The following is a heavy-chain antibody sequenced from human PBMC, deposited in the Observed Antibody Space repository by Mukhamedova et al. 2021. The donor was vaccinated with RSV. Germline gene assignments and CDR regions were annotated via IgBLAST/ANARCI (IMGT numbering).Heavy chain of an antibody. V-gene: IGHV3-30-3*01. CDR3: ARDVEWELLLAFD. CDR1: GFTFSSYA. D-gene: IGHD1-26*01. Sequence: GFTFSSYAMHWVRQAPGKGLEWVAVISYDGSNKYYADSVKGRFTISRDNSKNTLYLQMNSLRAEDTAVYYCARDVEWELLLAFD. CDR2: ISYDGSNK. J-gene: IGHJ3*02.